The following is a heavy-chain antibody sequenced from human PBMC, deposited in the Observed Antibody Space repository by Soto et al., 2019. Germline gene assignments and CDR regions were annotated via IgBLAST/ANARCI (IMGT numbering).Heavy chain of an antibody. CDR1: GFTVSSNY. CDR2: IYSGGST. J-gene: IGHJ6*02. V-gene: IGHV3-53*01. CDR3: ARDRGSIAADSVLSDKNINYYYYGMDV. D-gene: IGHD6-6*01. Sequence: GGSLRLSCAASGFTVSSNYMSWVRQAPGKGLEWVSVIYSGGSTYYADSVKGRFTISRDNSKNTLYLQMNSLRAEDTAVYYCARDRGSIAADSVLSDKNINYYYYGMDVWGQGTTVTVSS.